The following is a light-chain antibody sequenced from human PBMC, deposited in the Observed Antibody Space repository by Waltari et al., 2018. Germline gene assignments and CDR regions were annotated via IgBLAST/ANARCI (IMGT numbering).Light chain of an antibody. Sequence: QTVVTQEPSFSVSPGGTVTLTCGLSSGLVSTSSYPSWYQQTPGQTPRTLIYNTYIRSSGVPDRFSGSILGNKAALTITGAQADDESDYYCVLFMGSGIWVFGGGTKVTVL. V-gene: IGLV8-61*01. CDR1: SGLVSTSSY. CDR2: NTY. J-gene: IGLJ3*02. CDR3: VLFMGSGIWV.